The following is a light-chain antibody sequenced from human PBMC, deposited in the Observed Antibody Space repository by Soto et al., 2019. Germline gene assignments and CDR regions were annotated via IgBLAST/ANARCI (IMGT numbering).Light chain of an antibody. V-gene: IGLV2-23*01. J-gene: IGLJ1*01. Sequence: QSVLAQPASVSGSPGQSITISCTGTSSDVGAYNSVSWYQQHPHRAPQVIIYKGTQRPSGVSNRFSGSTSGNAASLTISALQADDEADSFCCSSAPESTYVFGTGPKVTVL. CDR2: KGT. CDR1: SSDVGAYNS. CDR3: CSSAPESTYV.